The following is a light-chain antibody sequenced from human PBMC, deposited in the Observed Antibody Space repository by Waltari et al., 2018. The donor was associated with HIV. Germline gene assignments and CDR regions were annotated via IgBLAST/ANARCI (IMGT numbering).Light chain of an antibody. CDR1: SSNIGPYS. CDR3: GTWDSSQRGV. V-gene: IGLV1-51*01. CDR2: DNN. Sequence: QSVLTQPPSVSAAPGQKVTIPSSGTSSNIGPYSVSWYQQLPGTAPKLLIYDNNKRPSGIPDRFSGSKSGASATLGITGLQTGDDADYYCGTWDSSQRGVFGGGTKLTVL. J-gene: IGLJ2*01.